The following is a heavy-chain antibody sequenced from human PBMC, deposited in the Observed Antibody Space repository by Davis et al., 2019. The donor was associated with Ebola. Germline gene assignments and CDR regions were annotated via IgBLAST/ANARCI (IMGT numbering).Heavy chain of an antibody. CDR3: ARGPAYYYDSSGYSIDY. CDR2: ISGSGGST. J-gene: IGHJ4*02. Sequence: GESLKISCAASGFTFSSYAMSWVRQAPGKGLEWVSAISGSGGSTYYADSVKGRFTISRDNSKNTLYLQMNSLRAEDTAVYYCARGPAYYYDSSGYSIDYWGQGTLVTVSS. D-gene: IGHD3-22*01. V-gene: IGHV3-23*01. CDR1: GFTFSSYA.